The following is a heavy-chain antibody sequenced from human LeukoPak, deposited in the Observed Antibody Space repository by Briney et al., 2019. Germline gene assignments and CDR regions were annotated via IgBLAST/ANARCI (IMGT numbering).Heavy chain of an antibody. J-gene: IGHJ5*02. D-gene: IGHD2-2*01. CDR3: ARGSSLVPAATSFFDP. CDR1: GGTFTSYA. CDR2: IIPIFGTA. V-gene: IGHV1-69*05. Sequence: SVKVSFMASGGTFTSYAISWVRQAPGQGLEWMGGIIPIFGTANYAQKFQGRVTITTDESTSTAYMELSSLRSEDTAVYYCARGSSLVPAATSFFDPWGQGTLGTVSA.